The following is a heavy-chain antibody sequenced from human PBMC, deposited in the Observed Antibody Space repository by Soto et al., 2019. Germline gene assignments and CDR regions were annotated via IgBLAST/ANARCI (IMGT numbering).Heavy chain of an antibody. V-gene: IGHV4-34*01. J-gene: IGHJ6*03. D-gene: IGHD4-17*01. CDR1: GGSFSGYY. CDR3: ARGPHTRTTVAEYYYYMVV. CDR2: INHSGST. Sequence: PSETLSLTCAVYGGSFSGYYWSWIRQPPGKGLEWIGEINHSGSTNYNPSLKSRVTISVDTSKNQFSLKLSSVTAADTAAYYCARGPHTRTTVAEYYYYMVVWDKGTSVTVSS.